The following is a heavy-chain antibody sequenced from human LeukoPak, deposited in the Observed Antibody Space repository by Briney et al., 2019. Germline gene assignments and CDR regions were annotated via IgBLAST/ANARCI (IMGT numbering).Heavy chain of an antibody. J-gene: IGHJ4*02. D-gene: IGHD7-27*01. CDR1: GFTFSSYG. CDR3: AKGISNWANLDY. Sequence: GGSLRLSCAASGFTFSSYGLYWVRQAPGKGLDWVAFSRHDEDGKYYADSVKGRFTISRDNAQNTLYLQMTSLRADDTAVYYCAKGISNWANLDYWGQGTLVTVSS. V-gene: IGHV3-30*02. CDR2: SRHDEDGK.